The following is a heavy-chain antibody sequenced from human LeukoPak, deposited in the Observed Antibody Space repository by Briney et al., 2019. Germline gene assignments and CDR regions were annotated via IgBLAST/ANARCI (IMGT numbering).Heavy chain of an antibody. CDR2: IKQDGSEK. D-gene: IGHD3-3*01. CDR3: ARAGYHDFWSGYLIPDY. Sequence: LAGGSLRLSCAASGFTFSSYWMSWVRQAPGKGLEWVANIKQDGSEKYYVDSVKGRFTISRDNAKNSLYLQMNSLRAEDTAVYYCARAGYHDFWSGYLIPDYWGQGTLVTVSS. V-gene: IGHV3-7*01. CDR1: GFTFSSYW. J-gene: IGHJ4*02.